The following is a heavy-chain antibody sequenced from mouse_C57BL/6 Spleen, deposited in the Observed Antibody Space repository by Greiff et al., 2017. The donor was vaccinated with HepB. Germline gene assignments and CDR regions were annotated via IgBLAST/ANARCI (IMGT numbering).Heavy chain of an antibody. CDR2: IWSGGST. J-gene: IGHJ4*01. D-gene: IGHD2-2*01. V-gene: IGHV2-2*01. Sequence: QVQLQQSGPGLVQPSQSLSITCTVSGFSLTSYGVHWVRQSPGKGLEWLGVIWSGGSTDYNAAFISRLSISKDNSKSQVFFKMNSLQADDTAIYYCARMGGYPYYAMDYWGQGTSVTVSS. CDR1: GFSLTSYG. CDR3: ARMGGYPYYAMDY.